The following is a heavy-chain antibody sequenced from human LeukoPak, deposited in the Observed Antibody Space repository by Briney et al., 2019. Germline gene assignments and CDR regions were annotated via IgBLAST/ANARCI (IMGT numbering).Heavy chain of an antibody. CDR3: ARDRSSSWYKDFDY. CDR2: IYYSGNT. Sequence: SETLSLTCIVSGGSMSSSSYYWGWIRQPPGKGLEWIGSIYYSGNTYYNPSLKSRVTISVDTSKNHFSLDLSSVTAADTAVYYCARDRSSSWYKDFDYWGQGTLVTVSS. CDR1: GGSMSSSSYY. D-gene: IGHD6-13*01. J-gene: IGHJ4*02. V-gene: IGHV4-39*07.